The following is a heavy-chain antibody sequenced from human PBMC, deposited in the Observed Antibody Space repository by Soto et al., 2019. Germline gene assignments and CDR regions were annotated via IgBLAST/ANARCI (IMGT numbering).Heavy chain of an antibody. CDR1: GGSVSSCSYY. J-gene: IGHJ3*02. CDR3: ARVERGTATTVVDAFDI. Sequence: SETLSLTCAVYGGSVSSCSYYWSWIRQPPGKGLEWIGEMSHSGGTHFNPSLKSRVTISVDTSKNQFSLKMSSVTAADTALYYCARVERGTATTVVDAFDIWGPGTMVTVS. V-gene: IGHV4-34*01. CDR2: MSHSGGT. D-gene: IGHD1-1*01.